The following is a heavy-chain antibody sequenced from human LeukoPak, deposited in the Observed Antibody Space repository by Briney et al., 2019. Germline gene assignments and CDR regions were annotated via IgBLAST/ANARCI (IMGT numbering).Heavy chain of an antibody. V-gene: IGHV1-2*02. CDR2: VNPINGGT. Sequence: GASVKVSCKASGYIFTAYYLHWVRQAPGQGLEWMGWVNPINGGTHYAQRFQGRVAMTRDTSVNTAHMELNRLRSDDTAVYYCATVRMTIIRGERYNWFDPWGQGTLVSVSS. CDR1: GYIFTAYY. J-gene: IGHJ5*02. D-gene: IGHD3-10*01. CDR3: ATVRMTIIRGERYNWFDP.